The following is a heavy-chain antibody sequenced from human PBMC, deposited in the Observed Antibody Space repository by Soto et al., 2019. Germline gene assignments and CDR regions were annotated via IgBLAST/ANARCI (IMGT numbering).Heavy chain of an antibody. D-gene: IGHD4-4*01. Sequence: EVQLLESGGGLVQPGGSLRLSCAASGFTFNAYAMTWVRQAPGKGLEWVSAIDGSGGNRYYAASVKGRFTISRDNSKDTVDLQMNRLRVEDTAVYYCARVASDYINSVDHWGQGILVTVSS. CDR3: ARVASDYINSVDH. CDR1: GFTFNAYA. V-gene: IGHV3-23*01. CDR2: IDGSGGNR. J-gene: IGHJ4*02.